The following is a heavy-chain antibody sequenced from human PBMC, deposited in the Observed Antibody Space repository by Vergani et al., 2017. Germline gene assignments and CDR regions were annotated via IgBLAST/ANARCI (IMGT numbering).Heavy chain of an antibody. CDR3: ARDQLDSSGWYYFDY. J-gene: IGHJ4*02. D-gene: IGHD6-19*01. CDR2: INAGNGNT. V-gene: IGHV1-3*01. Sequence: QVQLVQSGAEVKKPGASVKASCKASGYTFTSYAMHWVRQAPGQRLEWMGWINAGNGNTKYSQKFQGRVTITRDTSASTAYMELSSLRAEGTAVYYCARDQLDSSGWYYFDYWGQGTLVTVSS. CDR1: GYTFTSYA.